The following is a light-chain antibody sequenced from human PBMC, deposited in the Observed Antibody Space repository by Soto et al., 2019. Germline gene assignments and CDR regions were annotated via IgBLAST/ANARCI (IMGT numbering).Light chain of an antibody. CDR1: NREGVGYNY. Sequence: RNQGAPGFGGPGKGITNPRPGKNREGVGYNYVSWYQHHPGKAPKLIIYDVSNRPSGVSNPFSGSKSGNTASLTISGLQPEDEADYYCSSYTTSNTRQIVFGTGTKVTVL. CDR2: DVS. CDR3: SSYTTSNTRQIV. J-gene: IGLJ1*01. V-gene: IGLV2-14*03.